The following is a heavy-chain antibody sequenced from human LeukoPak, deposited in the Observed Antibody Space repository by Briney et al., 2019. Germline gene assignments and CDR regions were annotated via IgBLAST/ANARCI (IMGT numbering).Heavy chain of an antibody. D-gene: IGHD5-24*01. V-gene: IGHV4-39*01. J-gene: IGHJ4*02. CDR2: IYFRGST. CDR1: GGSLSSSIYY. Sequence: SETLSLTRTLSGGSLSSSIYYWGWIRHPPGKWLEWLGIIYFRGSTYYNPSLKSRVTISVDTSKNHFSLKLSSVTAADTAVYYCARHGGSGYNSFDYWGQGTLVTASS. CDR3: ARHGGSGYNSFDY.